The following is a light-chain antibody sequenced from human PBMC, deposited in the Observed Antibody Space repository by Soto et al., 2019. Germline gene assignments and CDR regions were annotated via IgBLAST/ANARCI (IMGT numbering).Light chain of an antibody. V-gene: IGLV3-1*01. CDR3: QAWDSNTAAV. CDR2: QDR. Sequence: SYELTQPPSVSVSPGQTASITCSGDKLGDKYACWYQQKPGQSPVLVVYQDRKRPSGIPERFSGSNSGNTATLTISGTQAMDEADYYCQAWDSNTAAVFGGGTKLTVL. J-gene: IGLJ2*01. CDR1: KLGDKY.